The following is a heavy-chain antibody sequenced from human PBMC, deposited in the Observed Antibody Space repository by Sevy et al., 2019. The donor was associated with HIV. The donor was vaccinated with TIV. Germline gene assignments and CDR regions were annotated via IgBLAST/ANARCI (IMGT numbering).Heavy chain of an antibody. Sequence: SETLSLTCTVSGGSISSSSYYWGWIRQPPGKGLEWIGSIYYGGRTYYNPSLKSRVTISVTTSKNQFSLKLSSVTAADTAVYYCARTIFGVVTNAFDIWGQGTMVTVSS. V-gene: IGHV4-39*01. D-gene: IGHD3-3*01. J-gene: IGHJ3*02. CDR2: IYYGGRT. CDR1: GGSISSSSYY. CDR3: ARTIFGVVTNAFDI.